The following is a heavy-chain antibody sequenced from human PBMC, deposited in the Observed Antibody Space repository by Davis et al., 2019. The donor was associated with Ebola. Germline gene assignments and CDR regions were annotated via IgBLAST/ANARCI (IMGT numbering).Heavy chain of an antibody. CDR2: INPKSGGT. V-gene: IGHV1-2*04. CDR1: GYTFIDNY. D-gene: IGHD2-8*01. Sequence: AASVKVSCKASGYTFIDNYIHWMRQAPGQGPEWMGWINPKSGGTKYAQRFQDWVTMTRDTSITTAYVELSGLTSDDTAIYYCARALSATYDYYVDVWGKGTAATVSS. CDR3: ARALSATYDYYVDV. J-gene: IGHJ6*03.